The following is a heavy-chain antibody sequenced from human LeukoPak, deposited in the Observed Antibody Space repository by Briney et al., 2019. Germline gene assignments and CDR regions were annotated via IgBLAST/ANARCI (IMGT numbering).Heavy chain of an antibody. CDR1: GYTFTSFG. Sequence: PSGKVYCTASGYTFTSFGISWVRHAPGQGLGWIGWISAYNGDTTYAQKPQGRLTMTTETSTSTAYMEQRSLRSDDGAVYYCARGAVGGTASKGGAFDIWGQGTRVTVSS. J-gene: IGHJ3*02. V-gene: IGHV1-18*01. D-gene: IGHD6-19*01. CDR2: ISAYNGDT. CDR3: ARGAVGGTASKGGAFDI.